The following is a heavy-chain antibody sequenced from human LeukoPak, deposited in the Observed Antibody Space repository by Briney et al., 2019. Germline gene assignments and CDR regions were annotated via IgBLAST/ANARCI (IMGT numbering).Heavy chain of an antibody. Sequence: GGSLRLSCAVSGLTFSSSWMDWVRQAPGKGLEWVASINPDGNKKYSADSVKGRFTISRDNAENSLYLQMNSLGVEDTAFYYCARDLAYSRLDYWGQGMLVTVSS. V-gene: IGHV3-7*01. CDR1: GLTFSSSW. J-gene: IGHJ4*02. D-gene: IGHD5-18*01. CDR2: INPDGNKK. CDR3: ARDLAYSRLDY.